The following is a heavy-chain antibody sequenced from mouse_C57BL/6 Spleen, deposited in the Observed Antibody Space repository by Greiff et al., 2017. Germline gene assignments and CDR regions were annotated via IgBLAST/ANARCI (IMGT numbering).Heavy chain of an antibody. Sequence: EVQLQQSGPELVKPGASVKISCKASGYTFTDYYMNWVKQSPGKSLEWIGDINPNNGGTSYNQKFKGKATLTVDKSSSTAYMELRSLTSEDSAVYDCARSEDGYFDVWGTGTTVTVSS. J-gene: IGHJ1*03. V-gene: IGHV1-26*01. CDR3: ARSEDGYFDV. CDR1: GYTFTDYY. CDR2: INPNNGGT.